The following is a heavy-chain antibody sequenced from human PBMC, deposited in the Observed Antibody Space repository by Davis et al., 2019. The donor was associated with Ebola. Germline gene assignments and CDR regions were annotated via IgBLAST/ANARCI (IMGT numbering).Heavy chain of an antibody. CDR2: IYYSGST. CDR3: ARTPLTSIGPYSSGWYVASFDY. J-gene: IGHJ4*02. CDR1: GGSISSSSYY. Sequence: SETLSLTCTVSGGSISSSSYYWGWIRQPPGKGLAWIGSIYYSGSTYYNPSLKSRVTISVDTSKNQFSLKLSSVTAADTAVYYCARTPLTSIGPYSSGWYVASFDYWGQGTLVTVSS. D-gene: IGHD6-19*01. V-gene: IGHV4-39*01.